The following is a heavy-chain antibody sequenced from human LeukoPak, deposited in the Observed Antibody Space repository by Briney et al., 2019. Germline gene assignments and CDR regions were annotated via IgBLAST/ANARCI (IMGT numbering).Heavy chain of an antibody. J-gene: IGHJ4*02. Sequence: GGSLRLSCAASGFTFSSYWMSWVRQAPGKGLEWVANIKQDGSEKYYEDSVKGRFTISRDNAKNSLYLQMNSLRAEDTAVYYCAREGAMVRGVTSDFDYWGQGTLVTVSS. CDR3: AREGAMVRGVTSDFDY. D-gene: IGHD3-10*01. V-gene: IGHV3-7*01. CDR1: GFTFSSYW. CDR2: IKQDGSEK.